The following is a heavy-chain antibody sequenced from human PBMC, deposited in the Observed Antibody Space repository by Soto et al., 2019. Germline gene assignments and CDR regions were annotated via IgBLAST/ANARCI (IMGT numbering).Heavy chain of an antibody. J-gene: IGHJ4*02. D-gene: IGHD1-1*01. CDR2: ISAYNGNT. CDR1: GYTFTSYG. CDR3: AREATGTYQYYFDY. V-gene: IGHV1-18*01. Sequence: ASLKVSCKASGYTFTSYGISWVRQAPGQGLEWMGWISAYNGNTNYAQKLQGRVTMTTDTSTSTAYMELRSLRSDDTAVYYCAREATGTYQYYFDYWGQGTLVTVSS.